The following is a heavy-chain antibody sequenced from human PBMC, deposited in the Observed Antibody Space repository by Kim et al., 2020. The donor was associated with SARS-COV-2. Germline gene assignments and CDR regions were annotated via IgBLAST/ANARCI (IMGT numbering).Heavy chain of an antibody. CDR3: AKDHKGGDYEVPYYGMDV. CDR1: GFTFSSYA. D-gene: IGHD4-17*01. J-gene: IGHJ6*02. V-gene: IGHV3-23*01. Sequence: GGSLRLSCAASGFTFSSYAMSWVRQAPGKGLEWVSAISGSGGSTYYADSVKGRFTISRDNSKNTLYLQMNSLRAEDTAVYYCAKDHKGGDYEVPYYGMDVWGQGTTVTVSS. CDR2: ISGSGGST.